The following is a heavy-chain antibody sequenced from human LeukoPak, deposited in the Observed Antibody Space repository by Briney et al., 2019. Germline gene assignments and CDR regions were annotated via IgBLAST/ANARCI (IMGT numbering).Heavy chain of an antibody. CDR1: GFTFSSYS. CDR3: ARARGYSYGYSDY. D-gene: IGHD5-18*01. Sequence: PGGSLRLSCAASGFTFSSYSMNWVRQAPRKGLEWVSYISSSSSIIDYADSVKGRFTISRDNAKNSLYLQMNSLRAEDTAVYYCARARGYSYGYSDYWGQGTLVTVSS. CDR2: ISSSSSII. J-gene: IGHJ4*02. V-gene: IGHV3-48*01.